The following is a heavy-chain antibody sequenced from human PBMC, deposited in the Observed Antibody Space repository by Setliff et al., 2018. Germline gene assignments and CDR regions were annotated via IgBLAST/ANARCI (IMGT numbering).Heavy chain of an antibody. Sequence: PGGSLRLSCVASGFTFSNYGIHWVRQAPGKGLEWVALIWNDGSNKFYADSVRGRFTISRDNAKNSLYLQMNSLRAEDTAVYYCARAPSTRGYSGYDSWGQGTLVTVSS. CDR2: IWNDGSNK. D-gene: IGHD5-12*01. J-gene: IGHJ5*02. V-gene: IGHV3-33*01. CDR3: ARAPSTRGYSGYDS. CDR1: GFTFSNYG.